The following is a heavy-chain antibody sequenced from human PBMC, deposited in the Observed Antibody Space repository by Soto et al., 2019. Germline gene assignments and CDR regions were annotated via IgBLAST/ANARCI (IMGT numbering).Heavy chain of an antibody. CDR3: ASAATTPYYFDY. CDR2: INPNSGGT. J-gene: IGHJ4*02. Sequence: ASVEVSCKXSGYTFTGYYMHWVRQAPGQGLEWMGWINPNSGGTNYAQKFQGRVTMTRDTSISTAYMELSRLRSDDTAVYYCASAATTPYYFDYWGQGTLVTVSS. CDR1: GYTFTGYY. D-gene: IGHD5-12*01. V-gene: IGHV1-2*02.